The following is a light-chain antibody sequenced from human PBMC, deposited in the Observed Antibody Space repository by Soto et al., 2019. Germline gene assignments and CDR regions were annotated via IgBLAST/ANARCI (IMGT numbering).Light chain of an antibody. CDR3: QHYGTSPPLYT. J-gene: IGKJ2*01. Sequence: EIVLTQSPGTLSLSPGDRATLSCRASQSVSTNFLAWYQQKPGQAPWLLIYGTFSRATGIPDSFSGSGSGTDFTLTISRLEPEDFAVYYCQHYGTSPPLYTFGQGTKLEIK. CDR1: QSVSTNF. CDR2: GTF. V-gene: IGKV3-20*01.